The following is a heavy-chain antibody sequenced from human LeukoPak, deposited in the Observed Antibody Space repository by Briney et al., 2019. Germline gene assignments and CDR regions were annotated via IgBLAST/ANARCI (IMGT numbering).Heavy chain of an antibody. Sequence: ASVKVSCKASGYTFTSYGISWVRQAPGQGLEWMGWINAYNGNTNYAQKFQGRVTMTRDTSTGTVYMELSSLRSEDTAVYYCARLSIVGAPAYWGQGTLVTVSS. CDR1: GYTFTSYG. J-gene: IGHJ4*02. CDR2: INAYNGNT. D-gene: IGHD1-26*01. CDR3: ARLSIVGAPAY. V-gene: IGHV1-18*01.